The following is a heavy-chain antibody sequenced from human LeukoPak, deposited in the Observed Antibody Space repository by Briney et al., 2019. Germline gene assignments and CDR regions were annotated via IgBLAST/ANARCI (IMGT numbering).Heavy chain of an antibody. D-gene: IGHD5-24*01. V-gene: IGHV3-23*01. CDR1: GFTFSSYA. J-gene: IGHJ2*01. CDR3: AKDSAEMATIFWYFDL. CDR2: ISGSGGST. Sequence: GGSLRLSCAASGFTFSSYAMSWVRQAPGKGLEWVSAISGSGGSTYCADSVKGRFTISRDNSKNTLYLQMNSLRAEDTAVYYCAKDSAEMATIFWYFDLWGRGTLVTVSS.